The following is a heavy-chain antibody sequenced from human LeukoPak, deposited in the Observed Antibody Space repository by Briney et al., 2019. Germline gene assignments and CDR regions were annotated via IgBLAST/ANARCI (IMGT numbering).Heavy chain of an antibody. D-gene: IGHD1-26*01. CDR3: ARSEADSGSYYVTFDY. CDR1: GGTFSSYA. V-gene: IGHV1-69*13. CDR2: IIPIFGTA. Sequence: SVKVSCKASGGTFSSYAISWVRQDPGQGLEWMGGIIPIFGTANYAQKFQGRVTITADESTSTAYMELSSLRSEDTAVYYCARSEADSGSYYVTFDYWGQGTLVTVSS. J-gene: IGHJ4*02.